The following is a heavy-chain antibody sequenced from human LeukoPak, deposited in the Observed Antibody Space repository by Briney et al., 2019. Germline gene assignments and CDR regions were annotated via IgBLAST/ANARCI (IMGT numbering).Heavy chain of an antibody. CDR2: ISSSSSYI. D-gene: IGHD2-8*02. CDR3: AKNLVYFDY. Sequence: PGGSLRLSCAASGFTFSSYSMNWVRQAPGKGLEWVSSISSSSSYIYYADSVKGRFTISRDNAKNTLYLQMNSLRGEDTAVYYCAKNLVYFDYWGQGTLVTVSS. J-gene: IGHJ4*02. CDR1: GFTFSSYS. V-gene: IGHV3-21*01.